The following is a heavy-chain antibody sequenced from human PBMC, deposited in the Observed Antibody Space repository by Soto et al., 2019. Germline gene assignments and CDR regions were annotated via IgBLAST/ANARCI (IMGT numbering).Heavy chain of an antibody. V-gene: IGHV4-39*01. Sequence: QLQLQESGPGLVKPSETLSLICTVSGGSISSSRYRWGWVRQPPGKGLEWIGTIYYSGSTHYNPSLKRRVTISVDTSTSQCSLGLNSVTAADTAVYYCATVDGLGVVTPFMDYWGQGTLVTVSS. CDR3: ATVDGLGVVTPFMDY. J-gene: IGHJ4*02. D-gene: IGHD3-3*01. CDR1: GGSISSSRYR. CDR2: IYYSGST.